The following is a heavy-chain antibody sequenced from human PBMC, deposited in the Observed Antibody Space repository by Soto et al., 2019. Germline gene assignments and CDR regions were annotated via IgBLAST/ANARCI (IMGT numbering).Heavy chain of an antibody. CDR1: GFSFSDYA. V-gene: IGHV3-23*01. J-gene: IGHJ5*01. CDR3: AKGPDGSGYYHNWFDS. D-gene: IGHD3-22*01. Sequence: EVHLLESGGALVQPGGSLTLSCAASGFSFSDYAMSWVRQAPGKGLEWVSSISRTGDSAYYADSVKGRFAISRDRSKNRLSLQLTSRIVEDTAVYYCAKGPDGSGYYHNWFDSWGQGTLITVSS. CDR2: ISRTGDSA.